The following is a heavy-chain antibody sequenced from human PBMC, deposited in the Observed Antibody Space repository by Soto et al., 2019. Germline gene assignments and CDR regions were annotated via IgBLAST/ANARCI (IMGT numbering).Heavy chain of an antibody. CDR1: GYTFTDYY. J-gene: IGHJ4*02. D-gene: IGHD1-1*01. CDR2: INPNSGGT. V-gene: IGHV1-2*02. CDR3: AVIEMGTIADY. Sequence: ASVKVSCKASGYTFTDYYMHWVRQAPGQGLEWMGWINPNSGGTNYAQKFQDRVTMTRDTSISTAYMELSRLRYDDKAVYYCAVIEMGTIADYWGQGTLVNVSS.